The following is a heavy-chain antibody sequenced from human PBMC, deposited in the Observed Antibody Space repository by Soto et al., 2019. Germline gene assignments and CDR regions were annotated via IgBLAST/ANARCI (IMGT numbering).Heavy chain of an antibody. D-gene: IGHD1-26*01. V-gene: IGHV3-11*01. J-gene: IGHJ6*02. Sequence: PGGSLRLSCAASGFDFSDYYMSWIRQAPGKGLECVAYISSLSPIYYADSVKGRFTISRDNAKNSLYLQMNSLRADDTAVYYCAKEGVGALNALDVWGQGTTVTVSS. CDR1: GFDFSDYY. CDR3: AKEGVGALNALDV. CDR2: ISSLSPI.